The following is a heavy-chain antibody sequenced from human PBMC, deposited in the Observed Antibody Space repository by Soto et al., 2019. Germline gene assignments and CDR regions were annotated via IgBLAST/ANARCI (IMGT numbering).Heavy chain of an antibody. CDR1: GGSISSYY. V-gene: IGHV4-59*08. CDR3: ARHDVAARRKVGAFDI. CDR2: IYYSGST. J-gene: IGHJ3*02. Sequence: SETLSLTCTVSGGSISSYYWSWIRQPPGKGLEWIGYIYYSGSTNYNPSLKSRVTISVDTSKNQFSLKLSSVTAADTAVYYCARHDVAARRKVGAFDIWGQGTMVTVSS. D-gene: IGHD6-6*01.